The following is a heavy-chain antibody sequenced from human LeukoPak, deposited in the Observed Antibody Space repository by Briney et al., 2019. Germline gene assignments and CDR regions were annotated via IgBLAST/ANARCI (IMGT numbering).Heavy chain of an antibody. CDR1: GFTFSSYE. D-gene: IGHD5-18*01. J-gene: IGHJ4*02. Sequence: GGSLRLSCAASGFTFSSYEMNWVRQAPGKGLEWVSYISSSGSTIYYADSVKGRFTISRDNAKNSLYLQMNSLRAEDTAVYYCAGGDQLRLGYFDYWGQGTLVTVSS. CDR2: ISSSGSTI. V-gene: IGHV3-48*03. CDR3: AGGDQLRLGYFDY.